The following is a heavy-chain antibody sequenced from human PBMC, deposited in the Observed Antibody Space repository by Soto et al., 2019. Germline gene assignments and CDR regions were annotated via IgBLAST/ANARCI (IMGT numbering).Heavy chain of an antibody. D-gene: IGHD2-21*02. V-gene: IGHV3-15*01. J-gene: IGHJ6*02. CDR3: TTGVTSRGMDV. CDR1: GVTVSNAW. CDR2: IKTKTDGGTT. Sequence: GGCLRITCAACGVTVSNAWMSWVRKAPGKGLEWVGRIKTKTDGGTTDYAAPVKGRFTISRGDSKNTLYLQMNSLKTEDTAVYYCTTGVTSRGMDVWGQGTTVTVSS.